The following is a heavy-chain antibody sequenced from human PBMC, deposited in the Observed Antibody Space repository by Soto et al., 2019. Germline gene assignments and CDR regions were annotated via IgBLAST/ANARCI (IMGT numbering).Heavy chain of an antibody. CDR2: ISGSGGST. Sequence: EVQLLESGGGLVQPGGSQRLSCAASGFTFSSYAMSWVRQAPGKGLEWVSAISGSGGSTYYADSVKGRFTISRDNSKNTLYLQMNSLRAEDTAVYYCAKVKYYYDSSGYLSYFDYWGQGTLVTVSS. CDR1: GFTFSSYA. D-gene: IGHD3-22*01. V-gene: IGHV3-23*01. CDR3: AKVKYYYDSSGYLSYFDY. J-gene: IGHJ4*02.